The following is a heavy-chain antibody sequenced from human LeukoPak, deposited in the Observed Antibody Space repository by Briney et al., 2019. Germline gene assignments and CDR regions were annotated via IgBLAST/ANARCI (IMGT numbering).Heavy chain of an antibody. CDR1: GGSISSGNYY. J-gene: IGHJ3*02. Sequence: SETLSLTCTVPGGSISSGNYYWSWIRKPAGKGLEWIGRIHSSGSTNYNPSLKSRVTISVDTSKNQFSLKLSSMTAADTAVYYCARDLSRAFDIWGQGTMVTVSS. CDR3: ARDLSRAFDI. V-gene: IGHV4-61*02. CDR2: IHSSGST.